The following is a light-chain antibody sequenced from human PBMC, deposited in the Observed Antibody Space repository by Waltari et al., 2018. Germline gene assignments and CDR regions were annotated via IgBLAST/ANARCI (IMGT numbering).Light chain of an antibody. Sequence: QSVLTQPPSVSGAPGQRVTIPCTGSSSNTGAGYDVHWYQQLPGTAPKLLIYGNSNRPSGVPDRFSGSKSGTSASLAITGLQAEDEADYYCQSYDSSLSVVFGGGTKLTVL. CDR3: QSYDSSLSVV. CDR1: SSNTGAGYD. CDR2: GNS. J-gene: IGLJ2*01. V-gene: IGLV1-40*01.